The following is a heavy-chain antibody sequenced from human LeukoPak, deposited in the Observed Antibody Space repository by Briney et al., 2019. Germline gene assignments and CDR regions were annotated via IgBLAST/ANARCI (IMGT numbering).Heavy chain of an antibody. CDR2: IHLSGIT. CDR3: AKRGAEVGATVAPGDY. J-gene: IGHJ4*02. Sequence: PSETLSLTCTVSGYSISSSYYWGWIRQPPGKGLEWIGSIHLSGITDYNPSLKSRVTISVDTSKNQFSLKLSSVTAADTAVYYCAKRGAEVGATVAPGDYWGQGTLVTVSS. CDR1: GYSISSSYY. V-gene: IGHV4-38-2*02. D-gene: IGHD1-26*01.